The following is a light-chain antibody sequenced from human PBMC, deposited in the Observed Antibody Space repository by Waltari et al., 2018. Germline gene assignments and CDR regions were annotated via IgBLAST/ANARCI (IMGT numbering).Light chain of an antibody. Sequence: SSELTPDPAVSVALGQTVRITCQGDSLRRYYESWYQQRPGQAPFLVLYGHDNRPSGIPDRFSGSTSGNTASLTITRAQAEDAGVYYCLSRDSSSTRVFGGGTTLTV. CDR1: SLRRYY. J-gene: IGLJ3*02. CDR3: LSRDSSSTRV. V-gene: IGLV3-19*01. CDR2: GHD.